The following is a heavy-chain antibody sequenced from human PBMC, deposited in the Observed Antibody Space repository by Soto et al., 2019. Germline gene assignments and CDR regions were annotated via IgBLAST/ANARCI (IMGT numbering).Heavy chain of an antibody. D-gene: IGHD5-18*01. CDR3: ARGLGYSYGANSDY. CDR1: GYTFTSYG. V-gene: IGHV1-18*01. CDR2: ISAYNGTT. Sequence: QVQLVQSGAAVKKPGASVKVSCKASGYTFTSYGISWVRQAPGQGLAWMGWISAYNGTTNYAQKLLGRVTMTTDTTTRTDYVEMRSLRSDATAVYYCARGLGYSYGANSDYWGQGTLVTVSS. J-gene: IGHJ4*02.